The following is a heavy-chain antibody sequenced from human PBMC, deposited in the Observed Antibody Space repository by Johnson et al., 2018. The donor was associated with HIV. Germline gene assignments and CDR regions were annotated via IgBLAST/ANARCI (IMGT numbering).Heavy chain of an antibody. Sequence: VQLVESGGGLVQPGGSLRLSCAASGFTVSSNYMSWVRQAPGKGLEWVSVIYDDGSTYYADSVKGRFTISRDNSRDTVFLQMNSLRADDTAVYYCARGTEFGGWINAFDIWGQGTMVTVSS. CDR1: GFTVSSNY. D-gene: IGHD3-16*01. V-gene: IGHV3-66*01. CDR2: IYDDGST. J-gene: IGHJ3*02. CDR3: ARGTEFGGWINAFDI.